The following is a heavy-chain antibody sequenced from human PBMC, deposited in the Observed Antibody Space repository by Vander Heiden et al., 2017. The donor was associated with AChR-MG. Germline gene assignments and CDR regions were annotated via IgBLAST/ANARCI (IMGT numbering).Heavy chain of an antibody. V-gene: IGHV4-34*01. CDR1: VGSFSGYY. CDR3: AGGSGSGWVY. CDR2: INHSGSA. Sequence: QVQLQQRGAGLLKPSETLSLMCAVYVGSFSGYYWSWIRRPPGKGLDWIDEINHSGSANYTTSLTRRATISVHTSKNQFSLKLNSVTAADTALYYCAGGSGSGWVYWGQGTLVTVSS. J-gene: IGHJ4*02. D-gene: IGHD6-19*01.